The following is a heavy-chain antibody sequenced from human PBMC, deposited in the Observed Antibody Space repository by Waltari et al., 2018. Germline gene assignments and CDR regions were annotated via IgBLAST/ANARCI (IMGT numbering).Heavy chain of an antibody. Sequence: QVQLVQSGAEVKKPGASVKVSCKASGYTFTSYYLHWVRQAPGQGLEWMGIINPSGGSTRYAKKFQGRVTMTRDTSTSTVYMELSSLRSEDTAVYYCARSSTVLIPYHWSGYYFDYWGQGTLVTVSS. CDR2: INPSGGST. CDR3: ARSSTVLIPYHWSGYYFDY. V-gene: IGHV1-46*01. CDR1: GYTFTSYY. J-gene: IGHJ4*02. D-gene: IGHD3-3*01.